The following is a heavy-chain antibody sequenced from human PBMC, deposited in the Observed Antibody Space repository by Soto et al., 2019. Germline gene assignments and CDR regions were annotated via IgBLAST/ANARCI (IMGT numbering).Heavy chain of an antibody. Sequence: ASVKVSCKASGYTFTGYYMHWVRQAPGQGLEWMGWINPNSGGTNYAQKFQGWVTMTRDTSISTAYMELSRLISDDTAVYYCARGGLHLGELSLLDAFDIWGQGTMVTVSS. V-gene: IGHV1-2*04. CDR1: GYTFTGYY. CDR3: ARGGLHLGELSLLDAFDI. CDR2: INPNSGGT. J-gene: IGHJ3*02. D-gene: IGHD3-16*02.